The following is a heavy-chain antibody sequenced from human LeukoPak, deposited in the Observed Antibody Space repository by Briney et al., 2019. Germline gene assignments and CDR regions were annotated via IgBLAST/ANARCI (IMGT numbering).Heavy chain of an antibody. D-gene: IGHD6-6*01. V-gene: IGHV3-21*01. CDR1: GFTFSSYS. Sequence: PGGSLRLSCAASGFTFSSYSMNWVRQAPGKGLEWLSSISSSSSYIYYADSVKGRFTISRDHAKNSLYLQMNSLRAEDTAVYYCARDRGGKIAARVDYWGQGTLVTVSS. J-gene: IGHJ4*02. CDR3: ARDRGGKIAARVDY. CDR2: ISSSSSYI.